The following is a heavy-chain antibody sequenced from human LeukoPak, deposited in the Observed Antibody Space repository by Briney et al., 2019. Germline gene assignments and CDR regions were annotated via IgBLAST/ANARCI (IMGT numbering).Heavy chain of an antibody. V-gene: IGHV1-8*01. D-gene: IGHD2-15*01. J-gene: IGHJ4*02. CDR1: GYTFTSYD. CDR3: ARGVRSGGTFALDY. Sequence: ASVKVSCKASGYTFTSYDINWVRQATGQGLEWMGWMNPNSGNTGYAQKFQGRVTMTRNTSIGTAYMELSSLRSEDTAVYYCARGVRSGGTFALDYWGQGTLVTVSS. CDR2: MNPNSGNT.